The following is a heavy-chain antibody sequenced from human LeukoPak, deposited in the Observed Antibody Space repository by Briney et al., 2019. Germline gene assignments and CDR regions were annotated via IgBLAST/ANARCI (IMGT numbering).Heavy chain of an antibody. D-gene: IGHD3-10*01. CDR1: GGSFSGYY. CDR3: ASPSYDSGTYFGVDY. V-gene: IGHV4-34*01. J-gene: IGHJ4*02. Sequence: SETLSLTCTVYGGSFSGYYWNWIRQPPGKGLEWIGEINHSGSANYNPSLKSRVTISLDMFKNQFSLKLSSVTAADTAVYYCASPSYDSGTYFGVDYWGQGTLVTVSS. CDR2: INHSGSA.